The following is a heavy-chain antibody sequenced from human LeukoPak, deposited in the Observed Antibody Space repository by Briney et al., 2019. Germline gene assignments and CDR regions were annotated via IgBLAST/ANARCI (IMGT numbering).Heavy chain of an antibody. Sequence: PSETLSLTCTVSGGSISSYYWSWIRQPPGKGLEWIGYIYYSGSTNYNPSLKSRVTISVDTSKNQFSLKLSSVTAADTAVYYCARAAAGILAFFRWGQGTLVTVSS. CDR2: IYYSGST. V-gene: IGHV4-59*01. CDR1: GGSISSYY. CDR3: ARAAAGILAFFR. D-gene: IGHD6-13*01. J-gene: IGHJ4*02.